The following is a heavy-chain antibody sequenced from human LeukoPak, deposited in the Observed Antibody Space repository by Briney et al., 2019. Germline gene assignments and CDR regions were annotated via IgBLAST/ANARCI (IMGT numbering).Heavy chain of an antibody. CDR2: IKSKGDGETT. D-gene: IGHD3-10*01. CDR3: TTDLGLTMIRRVFVS. J-gene: IGHJ1*01. Sequence: GESLRLSCAASGFTFTNAWMTWVRQAPGKGLEWVGRIKSKGDGETTDYASFVKGRFSMSRDDSRATMYLQMYSLEAEDTAVYYCTTDLGLTMIRRVFVSWGQGALVTVSS. CDR1: GFTFTNAW. V-gene: IGHV3-15*05.